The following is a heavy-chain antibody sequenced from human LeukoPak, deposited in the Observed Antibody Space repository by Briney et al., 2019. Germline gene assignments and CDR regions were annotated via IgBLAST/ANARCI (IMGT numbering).Heavy chain of an antibody. D-gene: IGHD6-19*01. CDR1: GGSITSHY. V-gene: IGHV4-59*11. Sequence: SETLSLTCTVSGGSITSHYWSWIRQPPGKGLEWIGYIYYSGNTNYNPSLKSRVTISVDTAKNQFSLKLNSVTAADTAVYYCARGGYSSGWDHDAFDIWGQGTMVTVSS. CDR2: IYYSGNT. CDR3: ARGGYSSGWDHDAFDI. J-gene: IGHJ3*02.